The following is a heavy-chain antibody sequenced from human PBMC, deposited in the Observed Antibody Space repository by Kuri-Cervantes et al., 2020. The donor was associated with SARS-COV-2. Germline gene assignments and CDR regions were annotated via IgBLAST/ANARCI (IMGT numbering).Heavy chain of an antibody. CDR2: IYYSGST. Sequence: SETLSLTCTVSGGSISSSSYYWGWIRQPPGKGLEWIGSIYYSGSTYYNPSLKSRVTISVDTSKNQFSLKLSSVTAADTAVYYCARLVRGIQLWSIGNYYYYYGMDVWGQGPTVTVSS. CDR1: GGSISSSSYY. J-gene: IGHJ6*02. D-gene: IGHD5-18*01. V-gene: IGHV4-39*01. CDR3: ARLVRGIQLWSIGNYYYYYGMDV.